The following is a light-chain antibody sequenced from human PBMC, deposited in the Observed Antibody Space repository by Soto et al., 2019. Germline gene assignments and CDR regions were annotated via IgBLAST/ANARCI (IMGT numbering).Light chain of an antibody. Sequence: IVLTQSPGTLSSSPGERATLSCRASRSVSANNLAWYQQRPGQAPRLLIYGASRRATGIPDRFSGSGSGTDFTLTISSLEPEDSAVYYCQQYTDSRTFGQGTKVDIK. J-gene: IGKJ1*01. CDR2: GAS. V-gene: IGKV3-20*01. CDR1: RSVSANN. CDR3: QQYTDSRT.